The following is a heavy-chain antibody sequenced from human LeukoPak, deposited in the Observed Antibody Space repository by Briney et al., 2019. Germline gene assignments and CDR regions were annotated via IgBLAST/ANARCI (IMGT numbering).Heavy chain of an antibody. CDR3: AKSDLVATIYYFDY. V-gene: IGHV3-23*01. D-gene: IGHD5-12*01. CDR1: GITFSSYA. J-gene: IGHJ4*02. CDR2: ISGSGGST. Sequence: PGGSLRLSCAASGITFSSYAMSWVRQAPGKGVEWVSAISGSGGSTYYADSVKGRFTISGDNSKNTLYLQMNSLRAEDTAVYYCAKSDLVATIYYFDYWGQGTLVTVSS.